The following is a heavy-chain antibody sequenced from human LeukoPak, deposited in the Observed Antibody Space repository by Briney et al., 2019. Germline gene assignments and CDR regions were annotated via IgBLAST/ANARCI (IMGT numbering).Heavy chain of an antibody. CDR2: IYTSGST. CDR3: ARDLAWGAMVYLGDY. J-gene: IGHJ4*02. V-gene: IGHV4-4*07. CDR1: GGSISSYY. D-gene: IGHD5-18*01. Sequence: SETLSLTCTVSGGSISSYYWSWIRQPAGKGLEWIGRIYTSGSTNYNPSLKSRVTMSVDMSKNQFSLKLSSVTAADTAVYYCARDLAWGAMVYLGDYWGQGTLVTVSS.